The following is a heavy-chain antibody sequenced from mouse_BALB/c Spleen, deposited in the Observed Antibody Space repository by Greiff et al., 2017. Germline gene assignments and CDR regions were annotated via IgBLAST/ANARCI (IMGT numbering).Heavy chain of an antibody. D-gene: IGHD2-14*01. J-gene: IGHJ2*01. CDR3: ARGNYRYEMYYFDY. Sequence: QVHVKQSGAELVRPGSSVKISCKASGYAFSSYWMNWVKQRPGQGLEWIGQIYPGDGDTNYNGKFKGKATLTADKSSSTAYMQLSSLTSEDSAVYFCARGNYRYEMYYFDYWGQGTTLTVSS. V-gene: IGHV1-80*01. CDR2: IYPGDGDT. CDR1: GYAFSSYW.